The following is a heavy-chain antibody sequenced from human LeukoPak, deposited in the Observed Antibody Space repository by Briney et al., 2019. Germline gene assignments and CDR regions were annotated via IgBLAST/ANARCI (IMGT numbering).Heavy chain of an antibody. CDR2: ISTTGSTT. CDR1: GFTFSGYA. J-gene: IGHJ4*02. CDR3: ATYDLWTTYYTFQY. Sequence: PGGSLRLSCAASGFTFSGYAMSWVRQAPGKGLEWVSSISTTGSTTYYADSVRGRFSISRDNSQNTLSLQMDSLTAADTAVYSCATYDLWTTYYTFQYWGQGTLVSVSS. D-gene: IGHD3-3*01. V-gene: IGHV3-23*01.